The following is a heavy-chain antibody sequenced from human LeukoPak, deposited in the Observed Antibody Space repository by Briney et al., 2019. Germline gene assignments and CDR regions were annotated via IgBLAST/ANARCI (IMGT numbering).Heavy chain of an antibody. CDR3: SRSWCRSARCYFDN. CDR1: RGSISSGSYY. Sequence: TLSPTCTVSRGSISSGSYYWSWIRQPPGKGPEWIGYISYTGSTSYTPSLKSRVTISVDTSKNQFSLKLSSVYAAHTAVYYCSRSWCRSARCYFDNWGQGTLVTVSS. V-gene: IGHV4-61*01. CDR2: ISYTGST. D-gene: IGHD2-2*01. J-gene: IGHJ4*02.